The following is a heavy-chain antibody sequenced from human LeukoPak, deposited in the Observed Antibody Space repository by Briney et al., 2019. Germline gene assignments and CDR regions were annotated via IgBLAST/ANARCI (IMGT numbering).Heavy chain of an antibody. CDR2: INPSGGST. CDR3: ARPYYDFWSGYPTRFDY. Sequence: ASVTVSCKASGYTFTSYYMHWVRQAPGQGLEWMGIINPSGGSTSYAQKFQGRVTMTRDMSTSTVYMELSSLRSEDTAVYYCARPYYDFWSGYPTRFDYWGQGTLVTVSS. CDR1: GYTFTSYY. V-gene: IGHV1-46*01. J-gene: IGHJ4*02. D-gene: IGHD3-3*01.